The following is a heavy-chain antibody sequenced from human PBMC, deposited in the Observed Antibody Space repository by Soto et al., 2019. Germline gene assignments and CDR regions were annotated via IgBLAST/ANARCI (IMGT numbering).Heavy chain of an antibody. V-gene: IGHV1-69*02. CDR3: ARVGARSSDWYLDL. CDR2: IIPILGIA. D-gene: IGHD1-26*01. J-gene: IGHJ2*01. CDR1: GGTFSSYT. Sequence: QVQLVQSGAEVKKPGSSVKVSCKASGGTFSSYTISWVRQAPGQGLEWMGRIIPILGIANYAQKFQGRVTITADKSTSTAYMELTSLRPEDTAVYYCARVGARSSDWYLDLWGRGTLVTVSS.